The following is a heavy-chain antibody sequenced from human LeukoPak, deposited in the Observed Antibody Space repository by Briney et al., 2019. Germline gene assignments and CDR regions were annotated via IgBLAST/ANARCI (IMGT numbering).Heavy chain of an antibody. V-gene: IGHV3-23*01. Sequence: PGGSLRLSCAASGFTFSNYAMSWVRQTPGKGLECVSVVTGSGGDTYYTGSVNGRFTTSRDNSKNTLYLQMNSLRAEDTAVYYCARGASRSYWYVDLWGRGTLVTVSS. D-gene: IGHD2-2*01. J-gene: IGHJ2*01. CDR2: VTGSGGDT. CDR1: GFTFSNYA. CDR3: ARGASRSYWYVDL.